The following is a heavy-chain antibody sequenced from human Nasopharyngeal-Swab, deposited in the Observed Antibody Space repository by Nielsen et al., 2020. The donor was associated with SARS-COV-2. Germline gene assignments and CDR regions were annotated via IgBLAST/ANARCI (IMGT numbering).Heavy chain of an antibody. V-gene: IGHV4-4*02. D-gene: IGHD1-14*01. J-gene: IGHJ4*02. CDR2: IHHSGST. Sequence: VRQAPGKGLEWIGEIHHSGSTNYNPSLKSRVTISVDKSKNQFSLKLSSVTAADTAVYYCASSSGTPFDYWGQGTLVTVSS. CDR3: ASSSGTPFDY.